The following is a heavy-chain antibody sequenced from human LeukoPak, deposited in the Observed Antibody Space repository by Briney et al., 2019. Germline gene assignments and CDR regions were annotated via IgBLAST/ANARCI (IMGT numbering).Heavy chain of an antibody. D-gene: IGHD2/OR15-2a*01. V-gene: IGHV4-4*07. Sequence: SETLSLTCTVSGGSISSYYWSWIRQPAGKGLEWIGRIYTSGSTNYNPSLKSRVTMSVDTSKNQFSLKLSSVTAADTAAYYCAGHHPRNTVDFWGQGTLVTVSS. CDR2: IYTSGST. CDR3: AGHHPRNTVDF. J-gene: IGHJ4*02. CDR1: GGSISSYY.